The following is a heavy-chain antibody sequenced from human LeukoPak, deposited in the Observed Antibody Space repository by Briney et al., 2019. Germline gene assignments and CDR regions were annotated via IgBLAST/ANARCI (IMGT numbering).Heavy chain of an antibody. J-gene: IGHJ4*02. V-gene: IGHV3-23*01. D-gene: IGHD3-10*01. CDR3: AKDEFKGGSGRHDY. Sequence: GGSLRVSCAASGFTFSSYAMIRVRQAPGKGLEGVSTITGSGGSTYYADSVKGRFTISRDDSKNTLYLQMNSLRAEDTAVYYCAKDEFKGGSGRHDYWGQGTLVTVSS. CDR1: GFTFSSYA. CDR2: ITGSGGST.